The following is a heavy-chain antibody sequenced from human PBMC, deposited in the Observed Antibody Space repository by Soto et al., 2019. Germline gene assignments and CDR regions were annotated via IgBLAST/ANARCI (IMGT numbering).Heavy chain of an antibody. Sequence: GGSLRLSCAASGFSVSTNYMTWVRQAPGKGLEWVSVIYSGGSTYYADSVKGRFTISRDNSKNTLHLQMNSLRAEDTAVYYCARGSGSLYYFDFWGRGTLVTVSS. D-gene: IGHD1-26*01. CDR1: GFSVSTNY. V-gene: IGHV3-53*01. CDR3: ARGSGSLYYFDF. CDR2: IYSGGST. J-gene: IGHJ4*02.